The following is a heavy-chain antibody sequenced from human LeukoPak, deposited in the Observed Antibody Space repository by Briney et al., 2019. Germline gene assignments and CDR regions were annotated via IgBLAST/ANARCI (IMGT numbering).Heavy chain of an antibody. J-gene: IGHJ3*02. Sequence: GGSLRLSCAASGFTFSSYAMSWVRQAPGKGLEWVSAISGSGGSTYYADSVKGRFTISRDNSKHTLYLQMNSLRAEDTAVYYCAGYSGSYWGAFDIWGQGTMVTVSS. CDR2: ISGSGGST. CDR1: GFTFSSYA. D-gene: IGHD1-26*01. V-gene: IGHV3-23*01. CDR3: AGYSGSYWGAFDI.